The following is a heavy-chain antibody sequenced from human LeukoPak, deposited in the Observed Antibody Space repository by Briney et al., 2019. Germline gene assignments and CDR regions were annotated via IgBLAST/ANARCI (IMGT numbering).Heavy chain of an antibody. CDR2: MNPTSGNT. J-gene: IGHJ4*02. Sequence: ASVKVSCKASGYTFTSYDINWVRQATGQGLEWMGWMNPTSGNTGYAQKFQGRVTMTRDTSTSTVYMELSSLRSEDTAVYYCARDFGIGEYYFDYWGQGTLVTVSS. V-gene: IGHV1-8*01. D-gene: IGHD3-3*01. CDR1: GYTFTSYD. CDR3: ARDFGIGEYYFDY.